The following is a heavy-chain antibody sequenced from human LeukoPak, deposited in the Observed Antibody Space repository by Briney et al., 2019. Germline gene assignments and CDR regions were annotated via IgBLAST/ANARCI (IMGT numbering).Heavy chain of an antibody. V-gene: IGHV3-74*01. Sequence: GGSLRLSCAASGFTFSSYWMHWVRQAPGKGLVWVSRINSDGSSTSYADSGKGRFTISRDNAKNTLYLQMNSLRAEDTAVYYCAREYTTTLIHDYGDYAKWFDPWGQGPLVTVSS. CDR3: AREYTTTLIHDYGDYAKWFDP. J-gene: IGHJ5*02. CDR2: INSDGSST. D-gene: IGHD4-17*01. CDR1: GFTFSSYW.